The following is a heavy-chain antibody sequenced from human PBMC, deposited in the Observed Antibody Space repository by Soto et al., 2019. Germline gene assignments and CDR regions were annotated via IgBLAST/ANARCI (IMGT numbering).Heavy chain of an antibody. V-gene: IGHV1-69*08. CDR1: GGTFSSYT. D-gene: IGHD5-12*01. Sequence: QVQLVQSGAEVKKPGSSVKVSCKASGGTFSSYTISWVRQAPGQGLEWMGRIIPILGIANYAQKFQGRVTITSNKSTSTAYMELSSLRAGDTAVYYWAKERANGDIVATAALDIWGQGTMVTVSS. CDR3: AKERANGDIVATAALDI. CDR2: IIPILGIA. J-gene: IGHJ3*02.